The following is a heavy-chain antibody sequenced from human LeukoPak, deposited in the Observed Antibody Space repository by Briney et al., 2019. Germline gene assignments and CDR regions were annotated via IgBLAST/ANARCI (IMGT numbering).Heavy chain of an antibody. V-gene: IGHV1-2*02. CDR3: AREWSGSCYYPSNWFDP. CDR2: INPNSGGT. J-gene: IGHJ5*02. D-gene: IGHD3-22*01. Sequence: ASVKVSCKASGYTFTGYYMHRVRQAPGQGLEWMGWINPNSGGTNYAQKFQGRVTMTRDTSISTAYMELSRLRSDDTAVYYCAREWSGSCYYPSNWFDPWGQGTLVTVSS. CDR1: GYTFTGYY.